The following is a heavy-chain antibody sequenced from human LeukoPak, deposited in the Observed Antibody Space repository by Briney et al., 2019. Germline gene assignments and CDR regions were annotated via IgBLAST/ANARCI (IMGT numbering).Heavy chain of an antibody. D-gene: IGHD3-10*01. CDR2: ISGSGGST. Sequence: GGSLRLSCAASGFTFSSYAMSWVRQAPGKGQEWVSAISGSGGSTYYADSVKGRFTISRDNSKNTLYLQMNSLRAEDTAVYYCARSYGSGSYHYYYYGMDVWGQGTTVTVSS. CDR3: ARSYGSGSYHYYYYGMDV. V-gene: IGHV3-23*01. CDR1: GFTFSSYA. J-gene: IGHJ6*02.